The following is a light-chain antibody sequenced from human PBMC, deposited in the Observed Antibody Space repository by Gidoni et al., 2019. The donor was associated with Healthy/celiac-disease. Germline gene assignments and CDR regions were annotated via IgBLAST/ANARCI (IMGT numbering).Light chain of an antibody. CDR1: SSNIGSNT. J-gene: IGLJ3*02. CDR3: AAWDDRLDGLNWV. V-gene: IGLV1-44*01. Sequence: QSVLTQPPSASRTPGQTVTISWSGSSSNIGSNTVNWYQQLPGTAPKLLIDSNNQRPSGVPDRFSGSMSGTSASLAISGLQSENEADYYCAAWDDRLDGLNWVFGGGTKLTVL. CDR2: SNN.